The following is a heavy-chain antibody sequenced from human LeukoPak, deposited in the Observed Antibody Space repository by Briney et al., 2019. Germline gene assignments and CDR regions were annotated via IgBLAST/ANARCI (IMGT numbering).Heavy chain of an antibody. CDR2: IYSGGST. CDR1: GFTVSSNY. CDR3: ARWGAATLDYGMDV. J-gene: IGHJ6*02. V-gene: IGHV3-66*01. D-gene: IGHD1-26*01. Sequence: TGGSLRLSCAASGFTVSSNYMSWVRQAPGKGLEWVSVIYSGGSTYYADSVKGRFTISRDNSKNTLYLQMNSLRAEDTAVYYCARWGAATLDYGMDVWGQGTTVTVSS.